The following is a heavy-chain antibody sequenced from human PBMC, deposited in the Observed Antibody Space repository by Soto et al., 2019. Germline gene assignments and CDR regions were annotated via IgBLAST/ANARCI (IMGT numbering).Heavy chain of an antibody. J-gene: IGHJ4*02. CDR1: GFTFSSYA. CDR3: AKDRDYGRTSKSYFDY. CDR2: ISGSGGST. Sequence: EVQLLESGGGLVQPGGSLRLSCAASGFTFSSYAMSWVRQAPGKGLEWVSAISGSGGSTYYADSVKGRFTISRDNSKNALYLQMNSPRAEDTAVYYCAKDRDYGRTSKSYFDYWGQGTLVTVSS. D-gene: IGHD3-10*01. V-gene: IGHV3-23*01.